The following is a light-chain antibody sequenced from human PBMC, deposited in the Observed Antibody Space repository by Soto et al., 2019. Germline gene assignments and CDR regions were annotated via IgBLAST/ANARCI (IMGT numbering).Light chain of an antibody. CDR2: DVS. CDR1: SSDVGGYDY. CDR3: SSFTSSITLV. Sequence: QSALTQPASVSGSPGQSITLSCTGTSSDVGGYDYVSWYQQHPGKAPKLMIYDVSNRPSGVSNRFSGSKSGNTASLTISGLQAEDEADYYCSSFTSSITLVFGGGTKLTVL. V-gene: IGLV2-14*03. J-gene: IGLJ2*01.